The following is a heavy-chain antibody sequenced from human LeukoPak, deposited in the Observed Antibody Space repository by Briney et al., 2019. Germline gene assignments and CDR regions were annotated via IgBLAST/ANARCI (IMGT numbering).Heavy chain of an antibody. D-gene: IGHD3-10*01. Sequence: ASVKVSCKASGFTFTSYDINWVRQASGQGLEWMGWMNPNNGNTGYAQKFQGSATMTRDTSISTAYMELRGLRSEDTAVYYCVRDGEGVAISVNYWFDPWGQGTLVTVSS. V-gene: IGHV1-8*01. CDR3: VRDGEGVAISVNYWFDP. CDR1: GFTFTSYD. J-gene: IGHJ5*02. CDR2: MNPNNGNT.